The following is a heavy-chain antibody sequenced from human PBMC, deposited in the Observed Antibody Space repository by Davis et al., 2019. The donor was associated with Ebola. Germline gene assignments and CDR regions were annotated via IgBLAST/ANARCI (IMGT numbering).Heavy chain of an antibody. CDR3: ARGGYYDSSGYSHDAFDI. V-gene: IGHV3-11*04. Sequence: PGGSLRLSCAASGFTFSDYYMSWIRQAPGKGLEWVSYISSSSSTIYYADSLKGRFTISRDNAKNSLYLQLNSLRPEDTAVYHCARGGYYDSSGYSHDAFDIWGQGTRVTVSS. D-gene: IGHD3-22*01. CDR1: GFTFSDYY. CDR2: ISSSSSTI. J-gene: IGHJ3*02.